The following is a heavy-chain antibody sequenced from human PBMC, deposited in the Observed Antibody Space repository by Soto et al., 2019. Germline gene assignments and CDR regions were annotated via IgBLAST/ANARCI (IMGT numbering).Heavy chain of an antibody. Sequence: GASVKVSCKASGYTFTSYYMHWVRQAPGQGLEWMGIINPSGGSTSYAQKFQGRVTMTRDTSTSTVYMELSSLRSEDTAVYYCARGRIAARQGYYFDYWGQGTLVTVSS. V-gene: IGHV1-46*01. CDR1: GYTFTSYY. J-gene: IGHJ4*02. CDR3: ARGRIAARQGYYFDY. D-gene: IGHD6-6*01. CDR2: INPSGGST.